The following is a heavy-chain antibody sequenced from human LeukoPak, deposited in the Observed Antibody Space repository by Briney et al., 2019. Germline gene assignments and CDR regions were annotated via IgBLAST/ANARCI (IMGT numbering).Heavy chain of an antibody. Sequence: GESLKISCEASGFSFGSYGMHWVRQAPGKGLEWVAAIWYDGSNKYQRDSLKGRFTISRDNSKSTLYLQMNSLRVDDTAVYHCARSGGDFYDSSGYGVIDYWGRGTLVTVSS. J-gene: IGHJ4*02. D-gene: IGHD3-22*01. V-gene: IGHV3-33*01. CDR3: ARSGGDFYDSSGYGVIDY. CDR1: GFSFGSYG. CDR2: IWYDGSNK.